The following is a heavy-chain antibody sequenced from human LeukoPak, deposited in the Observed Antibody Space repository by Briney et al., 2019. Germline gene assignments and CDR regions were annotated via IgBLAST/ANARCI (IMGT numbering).Heavy chain of an antibody. D-gene: IGHD2-2*01. CDR2: IGTAGDT. CDR1: GFTFSSYD. CDR3: ARVGSSSQEFDY. V-gene: IGHV3-13*01. J-gene: IGHJ4*02. Sequence: GGSLRLSCAASGFTFSSYDMHWVRQATGKGLEWVSAIGTAGDTYYPGSVKGRFTISRDNSKNTLYLQMNSLRADDTAVYYCARVGSSSQEFDYWGQGTLVTVSS.